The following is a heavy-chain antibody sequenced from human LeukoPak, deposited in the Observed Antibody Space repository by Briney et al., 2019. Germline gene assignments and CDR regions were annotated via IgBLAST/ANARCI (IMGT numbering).Heavy chain of an antibody. CDR2: ISSSGSTI. D-gene: IGHD6-13*01. CDR1: GFTFSDYY. V-gene: IGHV3-11*01. Sequence: GGSLRLSCAASGFTFSDYYMSWIRQAPGKGLEWVSYISSSGSTIYYADSVKGRFTISRDNAKNSLYLQMNSLRAEDTAVYYCARAAYSSSWYPIYYYYYYMDVWGKGTTVTVSS. J-gene: IGHJ6*03. CDR3: ARAAYSSSWYPIYYYYYYMDV.